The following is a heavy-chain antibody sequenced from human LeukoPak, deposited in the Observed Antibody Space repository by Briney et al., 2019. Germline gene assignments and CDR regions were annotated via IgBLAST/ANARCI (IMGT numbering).Heavy chain of an antibody. Sequence: PSETLSLTCTVSGGSISSYYWSWIRQPPGKGLEWIGYIYYSGSTNYNPSLKSRVTISVDTSKNQFSLKLSSVTAADTAVYYCTRGSIAYYYMDVWGKGTTVTISS. CDR1: GGSISSYY. CDR2: IYYSGST. J-gene: IGHJ6*03. D-gene: IGHD3-22*01. V-gene: IGHV4-59*01. CDR3: TRGSIAYYYMDV.